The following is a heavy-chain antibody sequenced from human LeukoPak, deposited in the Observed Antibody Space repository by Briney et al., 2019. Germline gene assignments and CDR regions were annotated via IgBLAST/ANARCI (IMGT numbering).Heavy chain of an antibody. CDR1: GFTFSSYA. J-gene: IGHJ5*02. D-gene: IGHD3-10*01. V-gene: IGHV3-23*01. Sequence: GGSLRLSCAASGFTFSSYAMSWARQAPGKGLEWVSAISGSGGSTYYADSVKGRFTISRDNSKNTLYLQMNSLRAEDTAVYYCAKDAYGSGSYAPIDPRGQGTLVTVSS. CDR3: AKDAYGSGSYAPIDP. CDR2: ISGSGGST.